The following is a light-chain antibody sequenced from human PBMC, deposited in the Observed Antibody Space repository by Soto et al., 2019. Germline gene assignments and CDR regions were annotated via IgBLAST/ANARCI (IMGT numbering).Light chain of an antibody. J-gene: IGLJ3*02. CDR2: GNS. Sequence: QSVLTQPPSVSGAPGQRVTISCTGSSSNIGAGYDVHWYQQLPGTAPKLLIYGNSKRPSGVPDRSSGSKSGTSASLAITGLQAEDEADYYCQSYDSSLSGGVFGGGTKLTVL. CDR3: QSYDSSLSGGV. CDR1: SSNIGAGYD. V-gene: IGLV1-40*01.